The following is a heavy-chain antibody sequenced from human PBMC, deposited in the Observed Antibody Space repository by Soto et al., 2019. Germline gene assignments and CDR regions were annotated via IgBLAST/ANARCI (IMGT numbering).Heavy chain of an antibody. J-gene: IGHJ3*02. Sequence: QVQLVESGGGVVQPGRSLRLSCAASGFSFSNFGIHWVRQAPGKGLEWVAVISHDARSKFYGDSVKGRFTISRDNSKKMLSLEMNSLRAEDTGVYYCAKDRGYCDSNSCCLGNAFDMWGQGTMVTVSS. D-gene: IGHD2-2*01. CDR1: GFSFSNFG. V-gene: IGHV3-30*18. CDR3: AKDRGYCDSNSCCLGNAFDM. CDR2: ISHDARSK.